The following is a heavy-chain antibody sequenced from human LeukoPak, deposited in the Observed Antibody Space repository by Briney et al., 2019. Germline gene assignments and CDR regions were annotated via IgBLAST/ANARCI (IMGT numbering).Heavy chain of an antibody. CDR2: IKQDGSEK. Sequence: GGSLRLSCAASGFTFSSYWMSWVRQAPGKGLKWVANIKQDGSEKYYVDSVKDRFAISRDNAKNSLYLQMNSLRAEDTAVYYCARDRDPPYYGMDVWGQGTTVTVSS. J-gene: IGHJ6*02. D-gene: IGHD5-24*01. CDR3: ARDRDPPYYGMDV. V-gene: IGHV3-7*03. CDR1: GFTFSSYW.